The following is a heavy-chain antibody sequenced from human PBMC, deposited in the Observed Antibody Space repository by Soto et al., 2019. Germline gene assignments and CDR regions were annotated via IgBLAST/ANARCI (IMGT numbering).Heavy chain of an antibody. Sequence: PGGSLRLSCAASGFSFKDYYMTWMRQTPEKGLEWISTITSSGGNAYYAASVKGRVTISRDNAHNSLYLQMSGLRAEDTTLYYCAKDLYGDYDFDCWGQGTLVTVSS. J-gene: IGHJ4*02. V-gene: IGHV3-11*01. CDR1: GFSFKDYY. CDR2: ITSSGGNA. CDR3: AKDLYGDYDFDC. D-gene: IGHD4-17*01.